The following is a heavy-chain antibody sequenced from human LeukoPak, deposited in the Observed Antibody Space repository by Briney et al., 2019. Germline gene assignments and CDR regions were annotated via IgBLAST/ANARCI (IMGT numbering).Heavy chain of an antibody. J-gene: IGHJ4*02. V-gene: IGHV3-66*01. D-gene: IGHD3-16*02. Sequence: GGSLRLSCAASRFTFDDYGMSWVRQAPGKGLQWVSVIYVDGSTYYADSVKGRITISRDNSRNTLYLQMNSLRAEDTAVYYCARDLATRQRTGLYDSWGQGALVTASS. CDR1: RFTFDDYG. CDR3: ARDLATRQRTGLYDS. CDR2: IYVDGST.